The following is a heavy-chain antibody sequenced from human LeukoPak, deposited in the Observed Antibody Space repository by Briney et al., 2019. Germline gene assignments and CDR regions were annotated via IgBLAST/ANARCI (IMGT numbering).Heavy chain of an antibody. CDR1: GFTFSSYA. J-gene: IGHJ3*02. Sequence: GGSLRLSCAASGFTFSSYAMSWVRQAPGKALEWVSGISGSGGTTYYADSVKGRFAISRDNSKNTLYLEMDSLRAEDTAVYYCARGKRRQTADDAFDIWGQGTMVTVSS. CDR2: ISGSGGTT. CDR3: ARGKRRQTADDAFDI. V-gene: IGHV3-23*01.